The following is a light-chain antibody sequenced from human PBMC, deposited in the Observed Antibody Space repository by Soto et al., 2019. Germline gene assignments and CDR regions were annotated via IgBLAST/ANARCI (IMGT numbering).Light chain of an antibody. CDR3: QQYERYST. J-gene: IGKJ5*01. CDR2: AAS. Sequence: DIQMTQSPSSLSASVGDRVTITCRASQSISSYLNWYQQKPGKAPKLLIYAASSLQSGVPSRFSGSGSGTDFTLTISGLQPEDSATYYCQQYERYSTFGQGTRLEIK. V-gene: IGKV1-39*01. CDR1: QSISSY.